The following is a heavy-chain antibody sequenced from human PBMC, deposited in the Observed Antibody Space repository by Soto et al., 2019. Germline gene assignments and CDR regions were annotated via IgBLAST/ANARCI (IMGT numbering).Heavy chain of an antibody. CDR1: GFTFSVYA. Sequence: EVQLLESGGGFVQPGGSLRLSCAATGFTFSVYAMTWVRQAPGKGLERVSAVTANGGSTYSAESVKGRFTTSRENSKTTLFLQMNSLRAEDTAVYYCASLGVGDWANYYYYYGMDVWGQGTTVTVSS. J-gene: IGHJ6*02. D-gene: IGHD2-21*02. CDR2: VTANGGST. V-gene: IGHV3-23*01. CDR3: ASLGVGDWANYYYYYGMDV.